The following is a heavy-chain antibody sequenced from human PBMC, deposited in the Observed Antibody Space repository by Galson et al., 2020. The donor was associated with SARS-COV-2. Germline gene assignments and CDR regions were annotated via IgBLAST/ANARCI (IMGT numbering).Heavy chain of an antibody. D-gene: IGHD1-1*01. V-gene: IGHV2-70*11. CDR1: GFSLSTSGMC. Sequence: SGPTLVKPTQTLTLTCSFSGFSLSTSGMCVSWIRQPPGKALQWLARIDWDGDKHYNTSLKTRFTISKDTSKNQVVLTMTNMDPVDTATYYCARTWITGTTSITFDYWGQGTLVTVSS. CDR2: IDWDGDK. CDR3: ARTWITGTTSITFDY. J-gene: IGHJ4*02.